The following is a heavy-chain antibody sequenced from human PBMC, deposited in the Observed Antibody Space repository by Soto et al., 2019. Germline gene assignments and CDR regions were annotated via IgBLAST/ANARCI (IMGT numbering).Heavy chain of an antibody. J-gene: IGHJ3*02. V-gene: IGHV4-39*01. D-gene: IGHD5-12*01. CDR3: ARQVGCGYFLVRDDAFDI. CDR2: VYYSGST. CDR1: GGSVSSSGYY. Sequence: SETLSLTCTVSGGSVSSSGYYWGWVRQPPGKGLEWIGSVYYSGSTYYNPSLESRVTISVDKSKNQFSLKLMSVSAADTAVYYCARQVGCGYFLVRDDAFDIWGPGTRVTLS.